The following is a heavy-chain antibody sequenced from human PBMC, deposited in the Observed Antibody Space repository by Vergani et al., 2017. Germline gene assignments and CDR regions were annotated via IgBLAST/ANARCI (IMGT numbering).Heavy chain of an antibody. CDR3: ARDGRLGYCSGGSCYGFDP. CDR1: GGSISSSTYY. D-gene: IGHD2-15*01. Sequence: QLQLQESGPGLVKPSETLSLICTVSGGSISSSTYYWGWIRQPPGKGLVWIGTIYYSGSTYYNPSLKSRVTISVDTSKNQLSLKLTSVTAADTAVYYCARDGRLGYCSGGSCYGFDPWGQGTLVTVSS. V-gene: IGHV4-39*07. J-gene: IGHJ5*02. CDR2: IYYSGST.